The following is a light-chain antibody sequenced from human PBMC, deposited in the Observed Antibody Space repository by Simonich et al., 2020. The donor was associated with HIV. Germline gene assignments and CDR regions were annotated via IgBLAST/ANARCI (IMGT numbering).Light chain of an antibody. CDR1: QSISNN. V-gene: IGKV3-15*01. CDR3: QQYNNWPSPFT. Sequence: EIVMTQSPATLSVSPGERATLSCTASQSISNNLAWYKQKPGQAPRLLIFGASIRATGIPARFSGSVSGTEFTLTITSMQSEDFAIYYCQQYNNWPSPFTFGPGTKVDIK. J-gene: IGKJ3*01. CDR2: GAS.